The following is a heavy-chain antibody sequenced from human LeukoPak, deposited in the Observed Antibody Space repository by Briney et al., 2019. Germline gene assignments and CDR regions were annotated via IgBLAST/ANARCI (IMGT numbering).Heavy chain of an antibody. V-gene: IGHV3-66*01. CDR3: ARGPIGYHNT. J-gene: IGHJ4*02. CDR2: IYSGGST. D-gene: IGHD5-12*01. Sequence: QPGGSLRLSCAASEFSVGSNYMTWVRQAPGKGLEWVSLIYSGGSTYYADSVKGRFTISRDNSKNTLYLQMNSLRAEDTAVYYCARGPIGYHNTGGQGTLVTVSS. CDR1: EFSVGSNY.